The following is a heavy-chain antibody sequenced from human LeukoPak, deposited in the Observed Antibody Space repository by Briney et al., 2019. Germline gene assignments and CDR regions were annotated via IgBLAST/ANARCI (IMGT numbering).Heavy chain of an antibody. CDR1: GFTFSSYG. CDR2: IWYDGSNK. D-gene: IGHD3-9*01. V-gene: IGHV3-33*01. J-gene: IGHJ4*02. CDR3: ARTVTGYYRLDY. Sequence: GRSLRLSCAASGFTFSSYGMHWVRQAPGKGLEWVAVIWYDGSNKYYADSVKGRFTISRDNSKNTLYLQMNSLRSDDTAVYYCARTVTGYYRLDYWGQGTLVTVSS.